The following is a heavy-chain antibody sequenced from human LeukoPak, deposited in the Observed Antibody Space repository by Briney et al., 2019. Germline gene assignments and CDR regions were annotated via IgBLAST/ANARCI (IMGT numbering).Heavy chain of an antibody. V-gene: IGHV1-46*01. CDR3: ARSPTVTKRLVVESY. CDR2: INPSGGST. Sequence: ASVKVSCKASGYTFTSYYMHWVRQAPGQGLEWMGIINPSGGSTSYAQKFQGRVTMTRDTSTSTVHMELSSLRSEDTAVYYCARSPTVTKRLVVESYWGQGTLVTVSS. J-gene: IGHJ4*02. D-gene: IGHD4-17*01. CDR1: GYTFTSYY.